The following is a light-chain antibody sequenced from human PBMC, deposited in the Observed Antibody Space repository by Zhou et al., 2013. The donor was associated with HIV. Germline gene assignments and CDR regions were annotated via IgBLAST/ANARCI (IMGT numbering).Light chain of an antibody. J-gene: IGKJ3*01. CDR2: DAS. CDR1: QSVDTY. Sequence: EVLMTQSPVTLSVSPGGRATLSCRASQSVDTYLAWYQQRPGQPPRLLIYDASTRATGVPVRFSGSGSGTEFTLTIAGLQSEDVAVYYCQQRSNWPPGFTFGPGTKVDIK. V-gene: IGKV3-15*01. CDR3: QQRSNWPPGFT.